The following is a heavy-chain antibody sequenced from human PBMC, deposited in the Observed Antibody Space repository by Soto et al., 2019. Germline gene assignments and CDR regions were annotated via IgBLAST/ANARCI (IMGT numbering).Heavy chain of an antibody. CDR3: ARISAIHYYFDY. D-gene: IGHD2-2*01. Sequence: WRWIRQPPGKGLEWIGYIYYSGSTYYNPSLKSRVTISVDTSKNQFSLKLSSVTAADTAVYYCARISAIHYYFDYWGQGTLVTVSS. J-gene: IGHJ4*02. V-gene: IGHV4-30-4*01. CDR2: IYYSGST.